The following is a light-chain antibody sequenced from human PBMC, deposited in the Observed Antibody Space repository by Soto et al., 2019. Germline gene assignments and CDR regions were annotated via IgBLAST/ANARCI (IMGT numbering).Light chain of an antibody. CDR3: QTLATGILV. CDR2: LKSDGSH. CDR1: SGHSTYA. J-gene: IGLJ3*02. Sequence: QLVLRQSPSASASLGASGKLTCRLSSGHSTYAIAWDEQQPEKGPRYLMMLKSDGSHSKGAGLPERFSGFSSGAERYLTVTSIQSEDEADYLLQTLATGILVFGGGTKLTV. V-gene: IGLV4-69*01.